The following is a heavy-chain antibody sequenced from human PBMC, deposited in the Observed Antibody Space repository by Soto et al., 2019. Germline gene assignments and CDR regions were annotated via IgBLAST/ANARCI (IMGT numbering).Heavy chain of an antibody. V-gene: IGHV3-48*02. CDR2: ISSSSSTI. CDR1: GFTFSSYS. CDR3: ARDHDSSGWYDAFDI. D-gene: IGHD6-19*01. Sequence: EVQLVESGGGLVQPGGSLRLSCAASGFTFSSYSMNWVRQAPGKGLEWVSYISSSSSTIYYADSGKGRFTISRDNAKNSLYLQMNSLRDEDTAVYYCARDHDSSGWYDAFDIWGQGTMVTVSS. J-gene: IGHJ3*02.